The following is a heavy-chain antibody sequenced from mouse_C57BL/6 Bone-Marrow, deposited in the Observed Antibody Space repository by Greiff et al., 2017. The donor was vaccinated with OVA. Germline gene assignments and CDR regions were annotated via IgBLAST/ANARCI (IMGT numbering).Heavy chain of an antibody. CDR1: GFTFSDYY. Sequence: EVQRVESEGGLVQPGSSMKLSCTASGFTFSDYYMAWVRQVPEKGLEWVANINYDGSSTYYLDSLKSRFIISRDNAKNILYLQMSSLKSEDTATYYCARDPDGYYDYWGQGTTLTVSS. D-gene: IGHD2-3*01. V-gene: IGHV5-16*01. CDR2: INYDGSST. J-gene: IGHJ2*01. CDR3: ARDPDGYYDY.